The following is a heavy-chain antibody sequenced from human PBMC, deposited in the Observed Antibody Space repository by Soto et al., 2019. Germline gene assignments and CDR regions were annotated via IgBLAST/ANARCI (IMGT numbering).Heavy chain of an antibody. CDR1: GFTFSSYG. D-gene: IGHD3-3*01. CDR2: ISYDGSNK. CDR3: AKDVLRFLGWLAFYGMDG. V-gene: IGHV3-30*18. J-gene: IGHJ6*02. Sequence: QVQLVESGGGVVQPGRSLRLSCAASGFTFSSYGMHWVRQAPGKGLEWVAGISYDGSNKYYADSVKGRFTISRDNSKNTPYVQMNSLRAEDTAVYYCAKDVLRFLGWLAFYGMDGWGQGTTVTVSS.